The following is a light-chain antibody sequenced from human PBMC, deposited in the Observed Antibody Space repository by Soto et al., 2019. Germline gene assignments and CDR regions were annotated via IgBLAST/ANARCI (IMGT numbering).Light chain of an antibody. CDR2: AAS. CDR1: QSISSY. Sequence: DIPMTQSPSSLSASVGDRVTITCRASQSISSYLNWYQQKPGKAPKLLIYAASSLQSGVPSRFSGSGSGTDFTLTISSLQPEDFATYYCQQSYSTPLTFGGGPKVEIK. V-gene: IGKV1-39*01. J-gene: IGKJ4*02. CDR3: QQSYSTPLT.